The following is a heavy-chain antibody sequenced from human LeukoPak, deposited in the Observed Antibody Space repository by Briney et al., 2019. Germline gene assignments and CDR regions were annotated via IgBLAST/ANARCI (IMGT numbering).Heavy chain of an antibody. D-gene: IGHD1-1*01. Sequence: GGSLRLSCAASGFTFSSYWMHWVRQAPGKGLVWVSRINSDGSSTSYADSVKGRFTISRDNAKNTLYLQMNSLRAEDTAVYYCVRYTRRYPFDYWGQGTLVTVSS. V-gene: IGHV3-74*01. CDR1: GFTFSSYW. CDR2: INSDGSST. J-gene: IGHJ4*02. CDR3: VRYTRRYPFDY.